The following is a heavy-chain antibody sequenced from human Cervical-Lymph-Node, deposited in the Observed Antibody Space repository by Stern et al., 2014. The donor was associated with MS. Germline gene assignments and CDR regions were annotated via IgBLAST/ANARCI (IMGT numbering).Heavy chain of an antibody. CDR3: ATSTASDAFDI. V-gene: IGHV3-33*01. CDR1: GLTFSTSV. CDR2: VWNDGSKE. D-gene: IGHD2/OR15-2a*01. J-gene: IGHJ3*02. Sequence: VQLEESGGGVVQPGRSLRLSCVASGLTFSTSVMHWVRQAPGQGLEWVAVVWNDGSKEHFTESVKGRFSTSRDTAKNTLHLQMSSLRAEDTAVYFCATSTASDAFDIWGQGTLVTVSS.